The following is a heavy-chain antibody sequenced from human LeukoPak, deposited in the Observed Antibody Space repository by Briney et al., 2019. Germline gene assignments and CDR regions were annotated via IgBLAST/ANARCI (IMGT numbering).Heavy chain of an antibody. CDR1: GYSFTSYW. CDR2: IYPGDSDT. CDR3: ARLPGYYGSGSYLDY. D-gene: IGHD3-10*01. J-gene: IGHJ4*02. Sequence: SGESLKISCKGSGYSFTSYWIGWVRQMPGKGLEWMGIIYPGDSDTRYSPSFQGQVTISADKSISTAYPQWSSLKASDTAMYYCARLPGYYGSGSYLDYWGQGTLVTVSS. V-gene: IGHV5-51*01.